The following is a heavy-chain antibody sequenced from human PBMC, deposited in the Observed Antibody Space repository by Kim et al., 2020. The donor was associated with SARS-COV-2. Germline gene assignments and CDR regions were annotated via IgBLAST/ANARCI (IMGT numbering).Heavy chain of an antibody. Sequence: GGSPRLSCAASGFTFNNSGMRWVRQAPGKGLEWVGRIKTKAKGETTDYAATGKGRFTISRDDSKSTLYLQMNSLKTEDTAIYFCTIGNHGYNAYVYYWG. CDR2: IKTKAKGETT. D-gene: IGHD5-12*01. V-gene: IGHV3-15*08. CDR3: TIGNHGYNAYVYY. CDR1: GFTFNNSG. J-gene: IGHJ4*01.